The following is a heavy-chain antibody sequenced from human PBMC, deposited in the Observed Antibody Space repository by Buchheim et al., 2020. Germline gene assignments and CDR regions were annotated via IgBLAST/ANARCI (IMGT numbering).Heavy chain of an antibody. D-gene: IGHD4-17*01. Sequence: EVQLVESGGGLVQPGGSLRLSCAASGFTFSSYEMNWVRQAPGKGLEWVSYISSSGSTIYYADSVKGRFTISRDNAKNSLYLQMNSLRAEDTAVYYCASGDYEGYYYYYYGMDVWGQGTT. J-gene: IGHJ6*02. CDR3: ASGDYEGYYYYYYGMDV. CDR2: ISSSGSTI. CDR1: GFTFSSYE. V-gene: IGHV3-48*03.